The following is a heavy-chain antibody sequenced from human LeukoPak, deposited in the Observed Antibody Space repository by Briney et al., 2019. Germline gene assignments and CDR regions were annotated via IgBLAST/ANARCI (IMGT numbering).Heavy chain of an antibody. V-gene: IGHV4-61*02. J-gene: IGHJ4*02. CDR3: ARGQLLWFGELFDY. CDR2: IYTSGST. D-gene: IGHD3-10*01. Sequence: SQTPSLTCTVSGGSISSGSYYWSWIRQPAGKGLEWIGRIYTSGSTNYNPSLKSRVTISVDTSKNQFSLKLSSVTAADTAVYYCARGQLLWFGELFDYWGQGTLVTVSS. CDR1: GGSISSGSYY.